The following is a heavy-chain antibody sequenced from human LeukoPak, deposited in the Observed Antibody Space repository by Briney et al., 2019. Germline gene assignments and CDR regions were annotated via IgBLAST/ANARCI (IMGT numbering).Heavy chain of an antibody. V-gene: IGHV1-46*01. CDR3: ARDSRRSWYFDL. J-gene: IGHJ2*01. CDR1: GYTFTSYY. CDR2: INPSGGST. Sequence: GASVKVSCKASGYTFTSYYMHWVRQAPGQGLEWMGIINPSGGSTSYAQKFQGRVTMTRDTSTSTVYMELSRLRSEDTAVYHCARDSRRSWYFDLWGRGTLVTVSS.